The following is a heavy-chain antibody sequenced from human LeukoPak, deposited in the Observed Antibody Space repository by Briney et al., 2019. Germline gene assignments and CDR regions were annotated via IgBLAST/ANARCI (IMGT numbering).Heavy chain of an antibody. CDR2: IDPSDSYT. D-gene: IGHD2-2*01. CDR1: GYSFTSYW. Sequence: GESLKISCKGSGYSFTSYWISWVRQMPGKGLEWMGRIDPSDSYTNYSPSFQGHVTISADKSISTAYLQWSSLKASDTAMYYCARLSCSSTSCYEDYGMDVWGQGTTVTVSS. V-gene: IGHV5-10-1*01. CDR3: ARLSCSSTSCYEDYGMDV. J-gene: IGHJ6*02.